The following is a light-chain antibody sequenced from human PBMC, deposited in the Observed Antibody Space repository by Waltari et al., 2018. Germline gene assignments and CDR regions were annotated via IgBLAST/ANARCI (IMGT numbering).Light chain of an antibody. V-gene: IGKV3-20*01. Sequence: EIVLTQSPGTLSLSPGERATLPCRASQSVSSSYLAWYQQKPGQAPRLLIYGASSRATGIPDRFSGSGSGTDFTLTISRLEPEDFAVYYCQQYGSSPTFGQGTKLEIK. CDR3: QQYGSSPT. J-gene: IGKJ2*01. CDR1: QSVSSSY. CDR2: GAS.